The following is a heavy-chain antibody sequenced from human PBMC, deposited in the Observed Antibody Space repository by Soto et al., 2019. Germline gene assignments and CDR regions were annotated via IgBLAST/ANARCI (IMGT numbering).Heavy chain of an antibody. V-gene: IGHV4-59*08. CDR1: GGSISSYY. D-gene: IGHD3-16*01. CDR3: ARHWAPGSIDPLRPYYYYMDV. CDR2: IYYSGST. Sequence: SETLSLTCTVSGGSISSYYWSWIRQPPGKGLEWIGYIYYSGSTNYNPSLKSRVTISVDTSKNHFSLKLSPVTAADTAVYYCARHWAPGSIDPLRPYYYYMDVWGKGTTVTVSS. J-gene: IGHJ6*03.